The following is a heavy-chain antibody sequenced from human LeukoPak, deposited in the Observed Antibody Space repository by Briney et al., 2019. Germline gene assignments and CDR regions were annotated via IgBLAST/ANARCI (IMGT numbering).Heavy chain of an antibody. CDR2: ISGDCCRT. CDR3: AKDLFIARGYFYYMDV. D-gene: IGHD2-15*01. Sequence: PGGSLRLSCAASGFTFDDYAMHWVRQPPGKGLEWVSLISGDCCRTYYADSVKGRFSVSRDNSKNTLYLQMNSLGTEDTALYYCAKDLFIARGYFYYMDVWGKGTTVTVSS. J-gene: IGHJ6*03. CDR1: GFTFDDYA. V-gene: IGHV3-43*02.